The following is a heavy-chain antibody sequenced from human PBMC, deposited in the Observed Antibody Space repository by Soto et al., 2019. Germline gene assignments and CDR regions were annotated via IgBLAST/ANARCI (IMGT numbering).Heavy chain of an antibody. J-gene: IGHJ4*02. CDR3: ARDVVGATGYFDY. D-gene: IGHD1-26*01. V-gene: IGHV3-21*01. Sequence: EVQLVESGGGLVQPGGSLRLSCAASGFTFSSYSMNWVRQAPGKGLEWVSSISSSSSYIYYADSVKGRFTISRDNAKNSLYLQMNSLRAEDTAVYYCARDVVGATGYFDYWGQGTLVTVSS. CDR2: ISSSSSYI. CDR1: GFTFSSYS.